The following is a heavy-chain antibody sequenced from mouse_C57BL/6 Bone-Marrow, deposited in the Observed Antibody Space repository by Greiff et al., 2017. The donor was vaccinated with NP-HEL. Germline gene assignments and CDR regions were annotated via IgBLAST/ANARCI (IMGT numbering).Heavy chain of an antibody. Sequence: QVHVKQSGAELARPGASVKLSCKASGYTFTSYGISWVKQRTGQGLEWIGEIYPRSGNTYYNEKFKGKATLTADKSSSTAYMELRSLTSEDSAVYFCARRRSYAMDYWGQGTSVTVSS. V-gene: IGHV1-81*01. CDR3: ARRRSYAMDY. CDR2: IYPRSGNT. CDR1: GYTFTSYG. J-gene: IGHJ4*01.